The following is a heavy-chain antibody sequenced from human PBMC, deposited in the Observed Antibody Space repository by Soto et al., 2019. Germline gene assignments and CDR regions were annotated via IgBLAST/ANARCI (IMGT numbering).Heavy chain of an antibody. V-gene: IGHV3-23*01. Sequence: GGSLRLSCAASGFTFSSYAMSWVRQAPGKGLEWVSAISGSGGSTYYADSVKGRFTISRDNSKNTLYLQMNSLRAEDTAVYYCAKXRSSITIFGVVTYGMDVWGQGTTVTVSS. D-gene: IGHD3-3*01. CDR2: ISGSGGST. J-gene: IGHJ6*02. CDR3: AKXRSSITIFGVVTYGMDV. CDR1: GFTFSSYA.